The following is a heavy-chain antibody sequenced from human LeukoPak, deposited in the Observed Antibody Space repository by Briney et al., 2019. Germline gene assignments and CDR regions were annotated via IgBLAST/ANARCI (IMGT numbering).Heavy chain of an antibody. D-gene: IGHD4-23*01. CDR3: ARDYGGSSPFDY. CDR2: ISSSGSTI. CDR1: GFTFSSYE. J-gene: IGHJ4*02. Sequence: GGSLRLSCAASGFTFSSYEMHWVRQAPGRGLEWVSYISSSGSTIYYADSVKGRFTISRDNAKSSLFLQMNSLRAEDTAVYYCARDYGGSSPFDYWGQGTLVTVSS. V-gene: IGHV3-48*03.